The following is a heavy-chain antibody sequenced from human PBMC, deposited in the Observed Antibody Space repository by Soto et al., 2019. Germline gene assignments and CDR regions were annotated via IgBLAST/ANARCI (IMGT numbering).Heavy chain of an antibody. CDR3: APIKVVSAASSFDY. CDR2: IYWDDDK. CDR1: GFSLSTSGVG. D-gene: IGHD2-2*01. Sequence: QITLKESGPTLVKPTQTLTLTCTFSGFSLSTSGVGVGCIRQPPGKALEWLALIYWDDDKRYSPSLKSRLTNSKDTSQMHLVMTNINTVPVATDTYAYAPIKVVSAASSFDYWGQGTLVTVSS. V-gene: IGHV2-5*02. J-gene: IGHJ4*02.